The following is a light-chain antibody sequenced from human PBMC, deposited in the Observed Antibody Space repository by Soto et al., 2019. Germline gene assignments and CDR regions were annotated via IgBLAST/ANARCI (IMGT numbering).Light chain of an antibody. V-gene: IGKV3-20*01. CDR3: QHYVSPPIT. CDR1: QSVSSN. CDR2: GAS. Sequence: EIVMTQSPATLSVSRGERATLSCRASQSVSSNLAWYQQKPGQAPRLLIYGASSRATGISDRFSGSGSGTDFTLTISRLEPEDFAVYYCQHYVSPPITFGQGTRLEIK. J-gene: IGKJ5*01.